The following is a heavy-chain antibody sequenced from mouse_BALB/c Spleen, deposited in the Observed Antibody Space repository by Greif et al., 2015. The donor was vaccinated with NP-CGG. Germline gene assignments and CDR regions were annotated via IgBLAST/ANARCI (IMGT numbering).Heavy chain of an antibody. CDR2: ISYSGST. CDR1: GYSITSDYA. D-gene: IGHD1-1*01. CDR3: ARWDGKKRDYAMDY. J-gene: IGHJ4*01. V-gene: IGHV3-2*02. Sequence: EVKLVESGPGLVKPSQSLSLTCTVTGYSITSDYAWNWIRQFPKNKLEWMGYISYSGSTSYNPSLKSRISITRDTSKNQFFLQLNSVTTEDTATYYCARWDGKKRDYAMDYWGQGTSVTVSS.